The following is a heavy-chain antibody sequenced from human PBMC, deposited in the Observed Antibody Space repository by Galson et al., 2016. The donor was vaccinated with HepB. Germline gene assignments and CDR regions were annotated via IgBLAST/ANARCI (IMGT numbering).Heavy chain of an antibody. V-gene: IGHV3-33*01. CDR1: AFPFNHFA. CDR2: IWSDGSDE. J-gene: IGHJ4*02. D-gene: IGHD3-10*01. CDR3: ATGNFGS. Sequence: SLRLSCAPSAFPFNHFAFAFHWVRQPPGKGLEWVAVIWSDGSDENTAYADSVKGRFTVSRDKFKSTLDLQMNTLRVEDTAVYYCATGNFGSWGQGTLVTVSS.